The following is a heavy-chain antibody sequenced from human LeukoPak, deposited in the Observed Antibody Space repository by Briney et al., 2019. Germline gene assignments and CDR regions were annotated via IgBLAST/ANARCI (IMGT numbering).Heavy chain of an antibody. V-gene: IGHV4-39*01. Sequence: PSETLSLTCTVSGGSISSSSYYWGWIRQPPGKGLEWIGSIYYSGSTYYNPSLKSRVTISVDTSKNQFSLKLSSVTAADTAVYYCARAGVELRYDWFDPWGQGTLVTVSS. CDR1: GGSISSSSYY. CDR3: ARAGVELRYDWFDP. J-gene: IGHJ5*02. D-gene: IGHD1-7*01. CDR2: IYYSGST.